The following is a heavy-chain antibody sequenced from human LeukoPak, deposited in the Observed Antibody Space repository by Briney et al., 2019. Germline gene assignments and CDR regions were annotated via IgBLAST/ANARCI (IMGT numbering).Heavy chain of an antibody. CDR2: IYYSGST. J-gene: IGHJ4*02. V-gene: IGHV4-59*01. Sequence: SETLSLTCTVSGGSISSYYWSWIRQPPGKGLEWIGYIYYSGSTNHNPSLKSRVTISVDTSKNQFSLTLSSVTAADTAVYYCARDRRGSSGYYFHYWGQGTLVTVSS. D-gene: IGHD3-22*01. CDR1: GGSISSYY. CDR3: ARDRRGSSGYYFHY.